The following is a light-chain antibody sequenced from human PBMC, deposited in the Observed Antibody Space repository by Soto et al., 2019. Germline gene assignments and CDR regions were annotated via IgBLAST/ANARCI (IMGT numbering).Light chain of an antibody. CDR1: SSNIGSNT. CDR3: AAWDGSLNVYV. CDR2: TNN. J-gene: IGLJ1*01. Sequence: QPVLTQPPSASGTPGQRVTISCSGSSSNIGSNTVNWYQQLPGTAPKLLIYTNNQRPSGVSGRFSGSKSGTSASLAISGLHSEDEAEYFCAAWDGSLNVYVFGTGTKVTVL. V-gene: IGLV1-44*01.